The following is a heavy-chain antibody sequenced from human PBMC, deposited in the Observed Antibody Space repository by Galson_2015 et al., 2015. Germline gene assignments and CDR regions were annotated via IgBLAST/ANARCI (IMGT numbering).Heavy chain of an antibody. Sequence: SLRLSCAASGFTFSSYSMNWVRQAPGKGLEWVSSISSSSSYIYYADSVKGRFTISRDNAKNSLYLQMNSLRAEDTAVYYCARDAFGIAAAGRDPLDYWGQGTLVTVSS. CDR3: ARDAFGIAAAGRDPLDY. CDR2: ISSSSSYI. V-gene: IGHV3-21*01. J-gene: IGHJ4*02. CDR1: GFTFSSYS. D-gene: IGHD6-13*01.